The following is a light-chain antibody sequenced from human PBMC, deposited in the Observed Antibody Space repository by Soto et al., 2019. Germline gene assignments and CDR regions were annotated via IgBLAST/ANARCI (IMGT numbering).Light chain of an antibody. CDR3: SSYAGSNNLDV. J-gene: IGLJ1*01. CDR2: EVS. V-gene: IGLV2-8*01. Sequence: GQSATISCTGTSSDVGGYNYVSWYQQHPGKAPKLMIYEVSKRPSGVPDRFSGSKSGNTASLTVSGLQAEDEADYYCSSYAGSNNLDVFGTGTKVTVL. CDR1: SSDVGGYNY.